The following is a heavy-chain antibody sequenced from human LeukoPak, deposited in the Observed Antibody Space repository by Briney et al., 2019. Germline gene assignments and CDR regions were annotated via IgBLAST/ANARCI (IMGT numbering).Heavy chain of an antibody. J-gene: IGHJ5*02. Sequence: SETLSLTCAVYGGSFSGYYWSWIRQPPGKGLEWIGEINHSGSTNYNPSLKSRVTISVDTSKNQFSLKLSSVTAADTAVFYCARTRTTTRYNWFDPWGQGTLVTVSS. D-gene: IGHD1-26*01. CDR3: ARTRTTTRYNWFDP. V-gene: IGHV4-34*01. CDR2: INHSGST. CDR1: GGSFSGYY.